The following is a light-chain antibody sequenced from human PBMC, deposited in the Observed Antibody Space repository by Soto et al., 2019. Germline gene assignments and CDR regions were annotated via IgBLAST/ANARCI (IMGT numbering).Light chain of an antibody. J-gene: IGKJ1*01. CDR1: QSVSSW. Sequence: DIQMTQSPSTLSASVGARVTITCRASQSVSSWLAWYQQKPGKAPKLLIYDASSLESGVPSRFSGSGSGTEFTLTISSLQPDDFATYYCQQDNSYSWTFGQGTKVEI. CDR2: DAS. CDR3: QQDNSYSWT. V-gene: IGKV1-5*01.